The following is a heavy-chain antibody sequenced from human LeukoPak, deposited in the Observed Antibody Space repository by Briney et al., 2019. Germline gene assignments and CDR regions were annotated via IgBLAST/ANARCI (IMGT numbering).Heavy chain of an antibody. CDR2: ISVYNGHT. CDR1: GYMFSNYG. D-gene: IGHD1-1*01. J-gene: IGHJ4*02. V-gene: IGHV1-18*01. CDR3: ARDFKEHHLERTPDH. Sequence: ASVKVSCKASGYMFSNYGISWVRQARGQGLEWMGWISVYNGHTSYALKFQGRVTMTTDTSTSTAYMELRSLRSDDTAVYFCARDFKEHHLERTPDHWGQGALVTVSS.